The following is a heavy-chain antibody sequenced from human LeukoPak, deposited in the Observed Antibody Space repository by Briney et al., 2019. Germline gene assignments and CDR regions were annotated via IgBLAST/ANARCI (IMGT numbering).Heavy chain of an antibody. V-gene: IGHV4-59*01. D-gene: IGHD2-2*03. J-gene: IGHJ4*02. CDR3: ARDRTRWVFGY. CDR2: IYHDGST. Sequence: SETLSLTCTVSGGSISGYFWNWIRQSPGKELGWVGYIYHDGSTTYNPSLKSLVTISVDTPKNQFSLKLYSWTAADPPLYYCARDRTRWVFGYWGQGTLVTVSS. CDR1: GGSISGYF.